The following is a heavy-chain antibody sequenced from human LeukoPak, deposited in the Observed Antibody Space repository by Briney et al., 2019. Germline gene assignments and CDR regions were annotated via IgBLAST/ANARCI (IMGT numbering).Heavy chain of an antibody. CDR1: GGSISRSSYH. V-gene: IGHV4-39*01. D-gene: IGHD3-10*01. Sequence: PSETLSLTCTASGGSISRSSYHWGWIRQPPGKGLEWIGNMYYSGSTYYNPSLKSRVTISVDTSKNQFSLRLSSVTAADTAVYYCARAGSGYSFDYWGQGTLVTVSS. J-gene: IGHJ4*02. CDR3: ARAGSGYSFDY. CDR2: MYYSGST.